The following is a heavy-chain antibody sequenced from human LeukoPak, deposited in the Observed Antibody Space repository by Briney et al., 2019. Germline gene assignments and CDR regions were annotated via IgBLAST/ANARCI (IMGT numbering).Heavy chain of an antibody. CDR2: ISAYNGNT. Sequence: ASVKVSCKASGYTFTSYGISWVRQAPGQGLEWMGWISAYNGNTNYARKLQGRVTMTTDTSTSTAYMELRSLRSDDTAVYYCARAWAITIFGVGEDFDYWGQGTLVTVSS. J-gene: IGHJ4*02. V-gene: IGHV1-18*01. D-gene: IGHD3-3*01. CDR3: ARAWAITIFGVGEDFDY. CDR1: GYTFTSYG.